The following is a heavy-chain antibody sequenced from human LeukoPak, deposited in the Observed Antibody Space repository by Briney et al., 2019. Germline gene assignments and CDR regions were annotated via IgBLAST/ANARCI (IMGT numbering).Heavy chain of an antibody. V-gene: IGHV3-21*01. CDR3: ARDRYCSGGSCYGWFDP. Sequence: GGSLRLSCAASGFTISSYSMNWVRQAPGKGLEWVSSISSSSSYIYYADSVKGRFTISRDNAKNSLYLQTNSLRAEDTAVYHCARDRYCSGGSCYGWFDPWGQGTLVTVSS. CDR2: ISSSSSYI. CDR1: GFTISSYS. D-gene: IGHD2-15*01. J-gene: IGHJ5*02.